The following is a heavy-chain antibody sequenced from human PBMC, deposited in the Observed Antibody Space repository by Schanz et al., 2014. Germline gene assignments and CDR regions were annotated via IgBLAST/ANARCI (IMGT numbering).Heavy chain of an antibody. V-gene: IGHV3-23*01. CDR3: ARKVVATIGGYYDN. J-gene: IGHJ4*02. D-gene: IGHD5-12*01. CDR2: MNESHSAI. CDR1: GFSFSSYA. Sequence: EVQLLESGGGLVEPGGSLRLSCAASGFSFSSYAMGWVRQARGKGLEWVSAMNESHSAIYYADSVRGRFTISRDNAENTLFLQMNSLRAEDTAVYYCARKVVATIGGYYDNWGQGTLVIVSS.